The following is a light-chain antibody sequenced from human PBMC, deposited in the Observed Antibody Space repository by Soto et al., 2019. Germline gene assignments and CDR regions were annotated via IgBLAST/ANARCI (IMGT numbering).Light chain of an antibody. CDR3: QQYHKWPPLT. J-gene: IGKJ4*01. CDR2: GAS. Sequence: EIVMTQSPATLSVSPGERATLSCRASQSVSSDLAWYQQKPGQAPRLLIYGASTRATGIPARFSGFGSGTEFTLTISSLQSEDFAVYYCQQYHKWPPLTFGGGTKVEI. CDR1: QSVSSD. V-gene: IGKV3-15*01.